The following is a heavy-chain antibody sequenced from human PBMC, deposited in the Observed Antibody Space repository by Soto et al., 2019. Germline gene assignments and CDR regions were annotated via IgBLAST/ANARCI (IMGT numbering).Heavy chain of an antibody. CDR1: GYTFTSYG. V-gene: IGHV1-18*01. D-gene: IGHD3-3*01. Sequence: AASVKVSCKASGYTFTSYGISWVRQAPGQGLEWMGWISAYNGNTNYAQKLQGRVTMTTDTSTSTACMELRSLRSDDTAVYYCARTPYDFWSGEGGYYYYYMDVWGKGTTVTVSS. CDR3: ARTPYDFWSGEGGYYYYYMDV. J-gene: IGHJ6*03. CDR2: ISAYNGNT.